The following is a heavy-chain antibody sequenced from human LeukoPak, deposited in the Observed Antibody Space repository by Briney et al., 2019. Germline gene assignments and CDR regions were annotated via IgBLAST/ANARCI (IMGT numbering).Heavy chain of an antibody. Sequence: GGSLTLSCVASGFTFSYYWMSWVRQAPGKGPEWVANIKVDGIEKHYVDSVKGRFTISRDNAKNSLYLQMNSLRAEDTAVYYCARDNAGSGWVYWGQGTLVTVSS. CDR2: IKVDGIEK. J-gene: IGHJ4*02. CDR1: GFTFSYYW. D-gene: IGHD6-19*01. V-gene: IGHV3-7*05. CDR3: ARDNAGSGWVY.